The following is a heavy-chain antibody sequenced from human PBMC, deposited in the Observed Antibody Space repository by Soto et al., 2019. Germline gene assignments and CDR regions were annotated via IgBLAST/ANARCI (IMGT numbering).Heavy chain of an antibody. CDR3: ARAGLYGLDV. V-gene: IGHV2-26*01. CDR1: GFSLSSATLG. Sequence: QVTLKESGPVLVKPTETLTLTCTVSGFSLSSATLGVAWIRQPPGKALEWLAHIFSNDETSYTASLRSRLTISEDTSKSQVVLTMTSMDPVDTGAYCSARAGLYGLDVWGQGTTVTVSS. CDR2: IFSNDET. J-gene: IGHJ6*02.